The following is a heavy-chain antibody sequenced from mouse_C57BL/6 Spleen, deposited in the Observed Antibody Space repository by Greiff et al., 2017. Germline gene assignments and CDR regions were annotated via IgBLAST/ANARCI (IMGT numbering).Heavy chain of an antibody. J-gene: IGHJ3*01. Sequence: QVQLKQPGAELVRPGSSVKLSCKASGYTFTSYWMHWVKQRPIQGLEWIGNIDPSDSETHYNQKFKDKATLTVDKSSSTAYMQLSSLTSEDSAVYYCARDESSYVGFAYWGQGTLVTVSA. D-gene: IGHD1-1*01. CDR2: IDPSDSET. CDR3: ARDESSYVGFAY. V-gene: IGHV1-52*01. CDR1: GYTFTSYW.